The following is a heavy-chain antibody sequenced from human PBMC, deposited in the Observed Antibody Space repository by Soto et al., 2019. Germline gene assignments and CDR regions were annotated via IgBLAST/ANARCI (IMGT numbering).Heavy chain of an antibody. D-gene: IGHD3-3*01. J-gene: IGHJ4*02. CDR3: ARNYDFWLHFDY. V-gene: IGHV4-30-4*01. CDR1: GGSISSGDYY. CDR2: IYYSGST. Sequence: PSETLSLTCTVSGGSISSGDYYWSWIRQPPGKGLEWIGYIYYSGSTYYNPSLKSRVTISVDTSKNQFSLKLSSVTAADTAVYYCARNYDFWLHFDYWGQGTLVTVSS.